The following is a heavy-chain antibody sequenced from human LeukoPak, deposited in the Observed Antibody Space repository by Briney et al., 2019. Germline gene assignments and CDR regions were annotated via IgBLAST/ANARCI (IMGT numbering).Heavy chain of an antibody. CDR1: GFNFSSYW. CDR3: VRDLILVWTPGDDFDY. CDR2: INEDGSII. J-gene: IGHJ4*02. D-gene: IGHD2-8*01. V-gene: IGHV3-74*01. Sequence: PGGSLRLSCAASGFNFSSYWMLCVRHAPGKGLEWVSRINEDGSIITYADSVKGRFTISRDNAKNTLYLQMNSLRAEDTAVYYCVRDLILVWTPGDDFDYWGQGTLVTVSS.